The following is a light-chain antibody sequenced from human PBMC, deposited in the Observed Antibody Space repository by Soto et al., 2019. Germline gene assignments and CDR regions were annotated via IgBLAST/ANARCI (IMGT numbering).Light chain of an antibody. J-gene: IGLJ1*01. V-gene: IGLV2-14*01. CDR1: SSDVGGYNY. CDR3: SSYTSSSTLALYV. CDR2: EVS. Sequence: QSVLTQPASVSGSPGQSNTISCTGTSSDVGGYNYVSWYQQHPGKAPKLMIYEVSNRPSGVSNRFSGSRSGNTASLTISGLQAEDEADYYCSSYTSSSTLALYVFGTGTKVTVL.